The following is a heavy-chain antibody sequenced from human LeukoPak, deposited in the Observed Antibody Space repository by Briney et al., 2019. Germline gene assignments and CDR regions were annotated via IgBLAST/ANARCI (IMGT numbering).Heavy chain of an antibody. V-gene: IGHV3-23*01. CDR2: ISGSGGST. CDR1: GFTFSSYA. D-gene: IGHD6-13*01. CDR3: ANIAVAGYYNYVRDV. J-gene: IGHJ6*02. Sequence: GGSLRLSCAASGFTFSSYAMSWVRQAPGKGLEWVSAISGSGGSTYYADSVKGRFTISRDNSKNTLYLQMNSLRAEDTAVYYCANIAVAGYYNYVRDVWGQGTTVSVSS.